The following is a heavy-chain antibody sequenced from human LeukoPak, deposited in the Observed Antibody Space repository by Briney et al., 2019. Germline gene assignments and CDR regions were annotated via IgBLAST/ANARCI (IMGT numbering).Heavy chain of an antibody. D-gene: IGHD3-10*01. V-gene: IGHV4-39*07. Sequence: SETLSLTCTVSGGSISNNSYYWGWIRQPPGKGLEWIGSIYYSGSTNYNPSLKSRVTISVDTSKNQFSLKLSSVTAADTAVYYCAVYGSGSYLSYYFDYWGQGTLVTVSS. CDR2: IYYSGST. CDR1: GGSISNNSYY. J-gene: IGHJ4*02. CDR3: AVYGSGSYLSYYFDY.